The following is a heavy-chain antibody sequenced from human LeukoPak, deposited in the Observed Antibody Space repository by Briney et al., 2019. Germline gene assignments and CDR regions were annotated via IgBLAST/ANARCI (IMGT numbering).Heavy chain of an antibody. V-gene: IGHV3-7*01. D-gene: IGHD1-26*01. CDR2: IKPDGSQI. Sequence: PGGSLRLSCAASGFSFSDYWMSWVRQAPGKGLEWVANIKPDGSQIYYVASVKGRFTISRDNAKDSLYLQMNSLRAEDTAVYYCARDAIVTDFWGQGTLVTVSS. CDR3: ARDAIVTDF. CDR1: GFSFSDYW. J-gene: IGHJ4*02.